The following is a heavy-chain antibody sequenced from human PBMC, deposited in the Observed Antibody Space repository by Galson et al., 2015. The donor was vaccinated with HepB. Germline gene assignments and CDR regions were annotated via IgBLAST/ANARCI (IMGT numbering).Heavy chain of an antibody. CDR1: GGSISSGGYY. J-gene: IGHJ3*02. D-gene: IGHD6-19*01. V-gene: IGHV4-31*03. Sequence: TLSLTCTVSGGSISSGGYYWSWIRQHPGKGLEWIGYIYYSGSTYYNPSLKSRVTISVDTSKNQFSLKLSSVTAADTAVYYCARDRVDPYSSGWTDAFDIWGQGTMVTVSS. CDR3: ARDRVDPYSSGWTDAFDI. CDR2: IYYSGST.